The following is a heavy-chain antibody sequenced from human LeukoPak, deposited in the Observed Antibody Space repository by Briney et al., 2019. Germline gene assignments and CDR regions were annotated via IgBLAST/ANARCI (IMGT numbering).Heavy chain of an antibody. CDR3: ARDSYCTKGVCYCDY. V-gene: IGHV6-1*01. D-gene: IGHD2-8*01. CDR1: GDSVSSNSAA. CDR2: TYYRCKWYN. Sequence: SQTLSLTCAISGDSVSSNSAAWNSIRQSPSRGLERLGRTYYRCKWYNDYAVSVKSRITINPDTSKNQFSLQLNSVSPGDAAVYYCARDSYCTKGVCYCDYWGQGTLVTVSS. J-gene: IGHJ4*02.